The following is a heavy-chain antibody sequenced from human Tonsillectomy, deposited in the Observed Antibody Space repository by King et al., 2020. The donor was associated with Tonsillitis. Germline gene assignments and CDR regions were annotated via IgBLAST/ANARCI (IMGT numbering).Heavy chain of an antibody. J-gene: IGHJ4*02. CDR1: GFTFDDYA. D-gene: IGHD5-12*01. Sequence: VQLVESGGGLVQPGRSLRLSCAASGFTFDDYAMHWVRQAPGKGLEWVSGISWNSGSIGYADSVKGRFTISRDNAKNSLYLQMNSLRAEDTALYYCAKDSGYESFDYWGQGTLVTVSS. V-gene: IGHV3-9*01. CDR2: ISWNSGSI. CDR3: AKDSGYESFDY.